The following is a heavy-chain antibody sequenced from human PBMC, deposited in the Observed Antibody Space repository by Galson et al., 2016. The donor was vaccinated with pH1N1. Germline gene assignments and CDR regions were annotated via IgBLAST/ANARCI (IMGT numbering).Heavy chain of an antibody. J-gene: IGHJ4*02. CDR2: AYHSGST. Sequence: ETLSLTCAVSGYSISSGYYWGWIRQPPGKGLEWIGSAYHSGSTYYNPSLKSRVAISVDTSKNQFSLKLSPVTAADTAVYYCSRMARITAPDTEYYFDYWGQGMLVTVSS. CDR3: SRMARITAPDTEYYFDY. V-gene: IGHV4-38-2*01. CDR1: GYSISSGYY. D-gene: IGHD6-13*01.